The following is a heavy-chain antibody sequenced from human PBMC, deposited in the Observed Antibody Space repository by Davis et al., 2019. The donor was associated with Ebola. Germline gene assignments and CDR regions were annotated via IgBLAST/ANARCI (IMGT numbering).Heavy chain of an antibody. D-gene: IGHD2-21*02. Sequence: GESLKISCAASGFTFSSYAMSWVRQAPGKGLEWVSAISGSGGSTYYADSVKGRFTISRDNSKNTLYLQMNSLRAEDTAVYYCARELYYCGGDCYHDYWGQGTLVTVSS. CDR3: ARELYYCGGDCYHDY. CDR1: GFTFSSYA. V-gene: IGHV3-23*01. CDR2: ISGSGGST. J-gene: IGHJ4*02.